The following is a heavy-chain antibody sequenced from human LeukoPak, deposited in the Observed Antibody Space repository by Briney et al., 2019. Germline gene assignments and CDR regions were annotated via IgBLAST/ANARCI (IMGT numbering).Heavy chain of an antibody. Sequence: GGSLRLSCAASGFTFSSYSMNWVRQAPGKGLEWVSYISSSSSTIYYADSVKGRFTISRDNAKNSLYLQMNSLRAEDTAVYYCASPRSGGYDLWGQGTLVTVSS. D-gene: IGHD5-12*01. CDR1: GFTFSSYS. V-gene: IGHV3-48*01. CDR2: ISSSSSTI. CDR3: ASPRSGGYDL. J-gene: IGHJ4*02.